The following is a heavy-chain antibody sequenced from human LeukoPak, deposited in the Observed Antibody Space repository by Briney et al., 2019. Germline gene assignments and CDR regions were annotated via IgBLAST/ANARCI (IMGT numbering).Heavy chain of an antibody. CDR1: GYTFTGYY. CDR3: AGAAKWDTDY. V-gene: IGHV1-2*02. D-gene: IGHD1-26*01. J-gene: IGHJ4*02. CDR2: INPNIGGT. Sequence: ASLKVSCKASGYTFTGYYMTWVRQAPGPRLEWMGWINPNIGGTNYAQKFQCRVTMTRDTSISTAYLELSRVLSDDPAGYYCAGAAKWDTDYWGQGTLVTVSS.